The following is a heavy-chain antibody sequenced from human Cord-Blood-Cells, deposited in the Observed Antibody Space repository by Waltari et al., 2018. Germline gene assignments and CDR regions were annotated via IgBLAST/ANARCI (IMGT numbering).Heavy chain of an antibody. CDR3: ARREGATDY. Sequence: QLQLQESGPGLVKPSETLSLTCTVSGGPISSSSYYWGWIRQPPGKGLEWIGSSYYRGSPYDNPALKSRVTRSVDTSKNQFSLKLSSVTAADTAVSYCARREGATDYWGQGTLVTVSS. V-gene: IGHV4-39*07. J-gene: IGHJ4*02. CDR2: SYYRGSP. D-gene: IGHD1-26*01. CDR1: GGPISSSSYY.